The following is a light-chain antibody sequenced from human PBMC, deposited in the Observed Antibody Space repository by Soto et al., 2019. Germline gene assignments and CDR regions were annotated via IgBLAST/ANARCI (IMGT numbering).Light chain of an antibody. CDR3: QQYNSYWT. CDR2: KAS. Sequence: DIQMTQSPSTLPASVGDRVTITFRSSQSISSWLAWYQQKPGKAPKLLIYKASSLESGVPSRFSGSGSGTEFTLTISSLQPDDFATYYCQQYNSYWTFGQGTKVDIK. V-gene: IGKV1-5*03. J-gene: IGKJ1*01. CDR1: QSISSW.